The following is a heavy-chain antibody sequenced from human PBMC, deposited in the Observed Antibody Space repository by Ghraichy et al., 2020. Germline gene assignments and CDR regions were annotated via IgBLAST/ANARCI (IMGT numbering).Heavy chain of an antibody. J-gene: IGHJ4*02. D-gene: IGHD3-9*01. CDR3: ARSPYDILTGYWVNFDY. Sequence: GESLNISCAASGFTFSSYAMHWVRQAPGKGLEYVSAISSNGGSTYYANSVKGRFTISRDNSKNTLYLQMGSLRTEDMAVYYCARSPYDILTGYWVNFDYWGQGTLVTVSS. V-gene: IGHV3-64*01. CDR1: GFTFSSYA. CDR2: ISSNGGST.